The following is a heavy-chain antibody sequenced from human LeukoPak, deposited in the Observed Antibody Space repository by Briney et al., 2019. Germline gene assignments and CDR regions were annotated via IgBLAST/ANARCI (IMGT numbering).Heavy chain of an antibody. J-gene: IGHJ4*02. Sequence: SETLSLTCTVSGGSISSYYWSWIRQPPGKGLEWIGYIYYSGSTNYNPSLKSRDTISVDTSKNQFSLKLSSVTAADTAVYYCARDHGYSGYGRFDYWGQGTLVTVSS. V-gene: IGHV4-59*01. CDR2: IYYSGST. D-gene: IGHD5-12*01. CDR3: ARDHGYSGYGRFDY. CDR1: GGSISSYY.